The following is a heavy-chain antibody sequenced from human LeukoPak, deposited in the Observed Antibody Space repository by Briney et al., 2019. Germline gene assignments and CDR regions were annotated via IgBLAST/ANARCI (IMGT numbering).Heavy chain of an antibody. CDR1: GFTFSDYT. CDR2: ISHDGSTK. CDR3: ARDVSPMIVEDAEGP. J-gene: IGHJ4*02. Sequence: GGSLRLSCAASGFTFSDYTIHWVRQAPGQGLEWVAGISHDGSTKYYADSVKGRFTISRDNAKNSLYLQMNSLRAEDTAVYYCARDVSPMIVEDAEGPWGQGTLVTVSS. V-gene: IGHV3-30*04. D-gene: IGHD3-22*01.